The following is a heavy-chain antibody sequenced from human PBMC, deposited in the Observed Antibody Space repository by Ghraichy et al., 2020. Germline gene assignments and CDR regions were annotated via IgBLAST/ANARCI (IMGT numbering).Heavy chain of an antibody. CDR2: INPNSGGT. V-gene: IGHV1-2*04. Sequence: ASVKVSCKASGYTFTGYYMHWVRQAPGQGLKWMGWINPNSGGTNYAQKFQGWVTMTRDTSISTAYMELSRLRSDDTAVYYCASGGGLSLYYYYGMDVWGQGTTVTVSS. CDR1: GYTFTGYY. D-gene: IGHD3-10*01. CDR3: ASGGGLSLYYYYGMDV. J-gene: IGHJ6*02.